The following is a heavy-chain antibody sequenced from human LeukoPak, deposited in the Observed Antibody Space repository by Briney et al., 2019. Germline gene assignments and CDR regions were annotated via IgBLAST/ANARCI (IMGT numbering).Heavy chain of an antibody. CDR3: ARWTTTATMGAFDI. V-gene: IGHV4-39*07. CDR1: DGSITSSSYY. CDR2: IYHSGTT. D-gene: IGHD4-17*01. Sequence: PSETLSLTCSVSDGSITSSSYYWGWIRQPPGKGLEWIGTIYHSGTTYYNPSLKSRVTISVDTSKNQFSLKVSSVTAADTAVFYCARWTTTATMGAFDIWGQGTMVTVCS. J-gene: IGHJ3*02.